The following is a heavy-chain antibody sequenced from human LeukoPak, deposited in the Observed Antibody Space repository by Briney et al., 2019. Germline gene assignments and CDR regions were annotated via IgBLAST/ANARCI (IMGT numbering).Heavy chain of an antibody. CDR2: IYHSGST. CDR1: GGSISSGGYY. Sequence: NPSETLSLTCTVSGGSISSGGYYWSWIRQPPGKGLEWIGYIYHSGSTYYNPSLKSRVTISVDRSKNQFSLKLSSVTAADTAVYYCARVREGSGSYQGLFDYWGQGTLVTVSS. CDR3: ARVREGSGSYQGLFDY. D-gene: IGHD3-10*01. J-gene: IGHJ4*02. V-gene: IGHV4-30-2*01.